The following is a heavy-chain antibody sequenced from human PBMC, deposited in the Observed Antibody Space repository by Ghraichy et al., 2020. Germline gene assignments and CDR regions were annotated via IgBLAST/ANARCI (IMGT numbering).Heavy chain of an antibody. J-gene: IGHJ4*02. CDR2: ISGSGTT. V-gene: IGHV3-23*01. CDR1: GFNFGSKA. Sequence: GGSRRLSCAASGFNFGSKAMGWVRQAPGKGLEWVSTISGSGTTYCTDSVKGRFTISRDNSKDTLFLQMNRLRVEDTAVYYCTKEGQLGYYDCWGQGTLVTVS. D-gene: IGHD6-13*01. CDR3: TKEGQLGYYDC.